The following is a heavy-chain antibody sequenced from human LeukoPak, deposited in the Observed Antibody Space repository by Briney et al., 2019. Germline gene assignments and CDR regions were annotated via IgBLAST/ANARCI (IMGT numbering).Heavy chain of an antibody. V-gene: IGHV1-2*02. Sequence: GASVKVSCKASGYTFTGYYMHWVRQAPGQGLEWMGWINPNSGGTNYAQKLQGRVTMTTDTSTSTAYMELRSLRSDDTAVYYCARLIVDSSWYVGGDYWGQGTLVTVSS. CDR3: ARLIVDSSWYVGGDY. D-gene: IGHD6-13*01. CDR2: INPNSGGT. CDR1: GYTFTGYY. J-gene: IGHJ4*02.